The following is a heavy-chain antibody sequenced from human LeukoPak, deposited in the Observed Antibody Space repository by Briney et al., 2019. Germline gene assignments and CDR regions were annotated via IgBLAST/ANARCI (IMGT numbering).Heavy chain of an antibody. CDR1: GFIFSSYW. Sequence: GGSLRLSCAASGFIFSSYWMHWVRHAPGKGLAWVSRINTDGSSTSYADSVKGRFTISRDNAKNTLYLQMNSLRAEDTALYYCVRGGELVGSYFDYWGPGTLVTVSS. J-gene: IGHJ4*02. CDR2: INTDGSST. D-gene: IGHD3-16*01. CDR3: VRGGELVGSYFDY. V-gene: IGHV3-74*01.